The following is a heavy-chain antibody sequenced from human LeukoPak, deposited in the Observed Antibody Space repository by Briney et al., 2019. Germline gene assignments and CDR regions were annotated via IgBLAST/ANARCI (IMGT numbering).Heavy chain of an antibody. CDR2: ITDSGGDT. D-gene: IGHD3-3*01. Sequence: PGGSLRFSCAASGFTFSDYAMSWVRQAPGKGLEWFSAITDSGGDTYHADSVKGRFTISRENSKNTLSLQMNSLRVEDTAVYYCVKGSSSSRPYYFDYWGQGTLVTVSS. J-gene: IGHJ4*02. CDR1: GFTFSDYA. V-gene: IGHV3-23*01. CDR3: VKGSSSSRPYYFDY.